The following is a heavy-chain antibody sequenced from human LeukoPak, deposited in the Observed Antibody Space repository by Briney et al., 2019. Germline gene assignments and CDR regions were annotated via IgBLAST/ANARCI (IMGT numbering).Heavy chain of an antibody. CDR3: ARVDDSSGYNGLYFGY. Sequence: SETLSLTCTVSGGSISSHYWSWIRQPPGKGLEWIGYIYYSGSTNYNPSLKSRVTISVDTSKNQFSLKLSSVTAADTAVYYCARVDDSSGYNGLYFGYWGQGTLVTVSS. V-gene: IGHV4-59*11. CDR2: IYYSGST. J-gene: IGHJ4*02. CDR1: GGSISSHY. D-gene: IGHD3-22*01.